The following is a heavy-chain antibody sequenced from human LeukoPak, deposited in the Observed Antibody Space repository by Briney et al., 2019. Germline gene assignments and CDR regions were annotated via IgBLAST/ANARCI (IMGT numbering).Heavy chain of an antibody. CDR2: IHKSGTT. D-gene: IGHD1-7*01. Sequence: SETLSLTCTVSGGSINDYYWNWIRQAPGKGLEWIGHIHKSGTTNYNPSLKSRVTISVDTSKNQFALKLSSVPAADTAVFYCASGERKGTFDYWGQGILVTVSS. CDR1: GGSINDYY. J-gene: IGHJ4*02. V-gene: IGHV4-4*08. CDR3: ASGERKGTFDY.